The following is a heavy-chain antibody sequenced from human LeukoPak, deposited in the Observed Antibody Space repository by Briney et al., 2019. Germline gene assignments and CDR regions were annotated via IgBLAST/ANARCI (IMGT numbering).Heavy chain of an antibody. Sequence: GASVKVSCKASGYTFTGYCMHWVRQAPGQGLEWMGWINPNSGGTNYAQKFQGRVTMTRDTSISTAYMELSRLRSDDTAVYYCATDLPYYYDSSGYYYFDYWGQGTLVTVSS. J-gene: IGHJ4*02. V-gene: IGHV1-2*02. CDR3: ATDLPYYYDSSGYYYFDY. CDR2: INPNSGGT. CDR1: GYTFTGYC. D-gene: IGHD3-22*01.